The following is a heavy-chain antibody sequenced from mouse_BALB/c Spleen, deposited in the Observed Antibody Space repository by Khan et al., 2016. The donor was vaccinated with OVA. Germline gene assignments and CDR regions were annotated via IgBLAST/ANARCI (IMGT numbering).Heavy chain of an antibody. CDR3: VREGAYHRSDGWFDY. Sequence: QVQLKQSGAELARPGASVKMSCKTSGYTFTSYTMHWIRQRPGQALEWIGHINPSNNYTNYNQNFKDKATLIVDKSSNTAYMQVSSLTSEDSAVYYFVREGAYHRSDGWFDYWGQGTLVTVSA. J-gene: IGHJ3*01. V-gene: IGHV1-4*01. CDR2: INPSNNYT. D-gene: IGHD2-14*01. CDR1: GYTFTSYT.